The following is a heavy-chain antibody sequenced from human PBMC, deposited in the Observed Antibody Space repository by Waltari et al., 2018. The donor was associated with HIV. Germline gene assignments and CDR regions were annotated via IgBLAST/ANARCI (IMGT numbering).Heavy chain of an antibody. CDR3: ARDWGSLRDDYYYYGMDV. CDR2: ISNDGSNK. J-gene: IGHJ6*02. D-gene: IGHD3-16*01. Sequence: QVQLVESGGGVVQPGRSLSLSCAASGLTFSSYAMPWVRQAPGKGLEWVAVISNDGSNKYYADSVKGRFTISRDNSKNTLYLQMNSLRAEDTAVYYCARDWGSLRDDYYYYGMDVWGQGTTVTVSS. V-gene: IGHV3-30*04. CDR1: GLTFSSYA.